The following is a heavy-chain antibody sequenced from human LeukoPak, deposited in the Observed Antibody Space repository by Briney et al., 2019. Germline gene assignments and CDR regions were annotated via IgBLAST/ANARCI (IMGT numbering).Heavy chain of an antibody. D-gene: IGHD3-3*01. Sequence: PGGSLRLSCAASGFTFSSYGMHWVRQAPGKGLEWVAVIWYDGSNKYYADSVKGRFTISRDNSKKTLYLQMNSLRAEDTAVYYCARDYDFWSGYYTAPFDYWGQGTLVTVSS. V-gene: IGHV3-33*01. CDR2: IWYDGSNK. CDR3: ARDYDFWSGYYTAPFDY. CDR1: GFTFSSYG. J-gene: IGHJ4*02.